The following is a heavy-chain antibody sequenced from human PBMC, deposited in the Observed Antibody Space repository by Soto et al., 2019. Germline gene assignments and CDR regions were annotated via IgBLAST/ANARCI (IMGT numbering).Heavy chain of an antibody. V-gene: IGHV3-74*01. CDR3: ARDKSNWFDP. Sequence: EVQLVESGGGLVQPGGSLRLSCAASGFTFSNYWMHWVRQAPGKGLVWVSRINSAGSSTDYADSVKGRFTISRDNAKNTLDLQMNSLRAEDTAVYYCARDKSNWFDPWGQGTLVTVSS. CDR2: INSAGSST. J-gene: IGHJ5*02. CDR1: GFTFSNYW.